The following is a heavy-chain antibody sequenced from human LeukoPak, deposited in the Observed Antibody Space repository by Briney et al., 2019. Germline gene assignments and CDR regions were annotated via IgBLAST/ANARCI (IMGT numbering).Heavy chain of an antibody. J-gene: IGHJ5*02. CDR3: ARPVPSRLGWFDP. CDR1: GGSFSGYY. V-gene: IGHV4-34*01. D-gene: IGHD1-1*01. CDR2: INHSGST. Sequence: SETLSLTCAVYGGSFSGYYWSWIRQPPGKGLEWIGEINHSGSTNYNPSLKSRVTISVDTSKNQFSLKLTSVTAADTAVYYCARPVPSRLGWFDPWGQGTLVTVSS.